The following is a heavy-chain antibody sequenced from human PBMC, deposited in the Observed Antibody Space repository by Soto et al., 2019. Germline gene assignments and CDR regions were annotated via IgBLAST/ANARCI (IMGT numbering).Heavy chain of an antibody. Sequence: PGESLKISCKGSGYSFTSYWIGWVRQMPGKGLEWMGIIYPGDSDTRYSPSFQGQVTISADKSISTAYLQWSSLKASDTAMYYCARLFDPLNYYYYGMDVWGQGTTVTVSS. CDR3: ARLFDPLNYYYYGMDV. J-gene: IGHJ6*02. CDR2: IYPGDSDT. V-gene: IGHV5-51*01. CDR1: GYSFTSYW.